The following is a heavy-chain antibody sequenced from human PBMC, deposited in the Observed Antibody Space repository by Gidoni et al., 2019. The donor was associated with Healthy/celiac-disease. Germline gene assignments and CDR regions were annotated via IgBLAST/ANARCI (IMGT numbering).Heavy chain of an antibody. J-gene: IGHJ4*02. Sequence: SIYYSGSTYYNPSLKSRVTISVDTSKNQFSLKLSSVTAADTAVYYCAGLREVAGEIRYFDYWGQGTLVTVSS. CDR3: AGLREVAGEIRYFDY. V-gene: IGHV4-39*01. D-gene: IGHD6-19*01. CDR2: IYYSGST.